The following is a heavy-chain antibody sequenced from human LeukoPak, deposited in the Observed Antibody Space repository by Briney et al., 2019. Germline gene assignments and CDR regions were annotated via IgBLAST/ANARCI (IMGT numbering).Heavy chain of an antibody. CDR2: ISTSSSTI. Sequence: GGSLRLSCAASGFTFSSYSMNWVRQAPGKGLEWVSYISTSSSTIYYADSVKGRFTISRDNAKNSLYLQMNSLRAEDTAVHYCARAHQGSDYWGQGTLVTVSS. D-gene: IGHD2-15*01. CDR1: GFTFSSYS. CDR3: ARAHQGSDY. V-gene: IGHV3-48*01. J-gene: IGHJ4*02.